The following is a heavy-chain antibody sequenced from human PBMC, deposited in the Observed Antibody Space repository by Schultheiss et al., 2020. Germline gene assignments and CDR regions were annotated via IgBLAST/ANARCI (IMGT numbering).Heavy chain of an antibody. Sequence: GGSLRLSCVASGFTFSSYWMGWVRQIPGRGLEWVANIKQDGSEKYYVDSVKGRFTISRDNAKNSLYLQMNSLRAEDTAVYYCAREPVAGYYYYGMDVWGQGTTVTVSS. CDR1: GFTFSSYW. D-gene: IGHD6-19*01. J-gene: IGHJ6*02. CDR3: AREPVAGYYYYGMDV. CDR2: IKQDGSEK. V-gene: IGHV3-7*01.